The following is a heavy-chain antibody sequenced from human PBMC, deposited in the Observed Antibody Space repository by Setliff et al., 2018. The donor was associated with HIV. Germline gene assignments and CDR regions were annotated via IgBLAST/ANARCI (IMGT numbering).Heavy chain of an antibody. V-gene: IGHV1-46*01. CDR3: ARPQWELGVDYYGMDV. J-gene: IGHJ6*02. Sequence: ASVKVSCKASGYTFTSYYMHGVRQAPGQGLEWMGIINPSGGSTSYSQKFQGRVTITADKSTRTAYMELSSLRSEDTAVYYCARPQWELGVDYYGMDVWGQGTTVTVSS. CDR2: INPSGGST. D-gene: IGHD1-26*01. CDR1: GYTFTSYY.